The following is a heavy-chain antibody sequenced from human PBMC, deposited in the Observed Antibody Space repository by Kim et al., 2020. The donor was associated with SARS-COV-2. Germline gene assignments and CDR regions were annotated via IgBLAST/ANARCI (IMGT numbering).Heavy chain of an antibody. V-gene: IGHV3-23*01. Sequence: YYEDSVKGQCTISRDNSQNTLFLQMSSLRAEDTAIYYCAKDRPTYSNFDSWGQGTLVTVSS. J-gene: IGHJ4*02. CDR3: AKDRPTYSNFDS. D-gene: IGHD6-13*01.